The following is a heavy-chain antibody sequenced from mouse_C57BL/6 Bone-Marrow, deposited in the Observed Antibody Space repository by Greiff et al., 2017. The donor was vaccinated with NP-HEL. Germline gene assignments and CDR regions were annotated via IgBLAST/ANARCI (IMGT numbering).Heavy chain of an antibody. D-gene: IGHD2-4*01. CDR1: GYTFTDYN. Sequence: EVQLQQSGPELVKPGASVKMSCKASGYTFTDYNMHWVKQSHGKSLEWIGYINPNNGGTSYNQKFKGKATLTVNKSSSTAYMELRSLTSEDSAVYYCARFIGLRRSWFAYWGQGTLVTVSA. V-gene: IGHV1-22*01. CDR2: INPNNGGT. J-gene: IGHJ3*01. CDR3: ARFIGLRRSWFAY.